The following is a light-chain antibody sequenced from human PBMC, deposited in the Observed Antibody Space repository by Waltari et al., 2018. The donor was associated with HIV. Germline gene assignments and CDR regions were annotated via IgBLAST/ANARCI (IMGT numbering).Light chain of an antibody. V-gene: IGLV3-10*01. Sequence: SYELTQLPSVSVSPGQTARITCSGDALPKKFAYWYQQKSGQAPVLVIYEDSKRPSGIPQRFSGSSSGTMATLTISGAQVADEADYYCYSTDNSGTHIRVFGGGTKLTVL. CDR1: ALPKKF. J-gene: IGLJ2*01. CDR2: EDS. CDR3: YSTDNSGTHIRV.